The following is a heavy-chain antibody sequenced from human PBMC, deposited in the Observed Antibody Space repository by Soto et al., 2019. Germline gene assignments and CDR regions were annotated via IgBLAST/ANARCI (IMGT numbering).Heavy chain of an antibody. V-gene: IGHV4-30-2*01. CDR1: NGSVSSGTYS. CDR3: PRRHYSYFMDV. J-gene: IGHJ6*03. Sequence: SETLSLTCTVSNGSVSSGTYSWSWVRQPPGKGLEWIGYIYYSGTTYYTPSLKSRLTMSMDRANDHFSLSLTSVTAADTAVYFCPRRHYSYFMDVWCQGIPVTLSS. CDR2: IYYSGTT.